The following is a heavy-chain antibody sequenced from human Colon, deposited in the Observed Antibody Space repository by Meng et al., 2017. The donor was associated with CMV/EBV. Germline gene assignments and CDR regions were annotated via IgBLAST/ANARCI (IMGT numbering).Heavy chain of an antibody. CDR3: ATVSGGDFDY. D-gene: IGHD1-26*01. V-gene: IGHV1-2*02. Sequence: HLGQAGAEGKKPGASMKVSCKASGYTFTGYFMYWVRQAPGQGLEWMGSINPNSGGTNYAQKFQGRVTMTRDTSINTAYMELSRLRSDDTAVYYCATVSGGDFDYWGQGTLVTVSS. J-gene: IGHJ4*02. CDR1: GYTFTGYF. CDR2: INPNSGGT.